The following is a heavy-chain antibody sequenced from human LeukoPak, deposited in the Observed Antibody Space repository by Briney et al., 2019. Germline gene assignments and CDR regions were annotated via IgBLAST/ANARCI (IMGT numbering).Heavy chain of an antibody. CDR1: GFTFSNAW. CDR2: IKSKTDGGTT. D-gene: IGHD2-15*01. V-gene: IGHV3-15*01. CDR3: TTELSGYCSGGSCYQHYFDY. J-gene: IGHJ4*02. Sequence: GGSLRLSCAASGFTFSNAWMSWVRQAPGKGLEWVGRIKSKTDGGTTDYAAPVKGRFTISRDDSKNTLYLQMNSLKTEDTAVYYCTTELSGYCSGGSCYQHYFDYWGQGTLVTVSS.